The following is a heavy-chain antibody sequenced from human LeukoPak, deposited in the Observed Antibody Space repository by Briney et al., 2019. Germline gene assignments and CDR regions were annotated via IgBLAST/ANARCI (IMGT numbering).Heavy chain of an antibody. J-gene: IGHJ3*02. D-gene: IGHD6-13*01. CDR3: AKEYSSSWYGDAFDI. Sequence: GGSLRLSCAASGFTVSSNYMSWVRQAPGKGLEWVSVIYSGGSTYYADSVKGRFTISRDNSKNTLYLQMNSLRAEDTAVYYCAKEYSSSWYGDAFDIWGQGTMVTVSS. V-gene: IGHV3-53*05. CDR2: IYSGGST. CDR1: GFTVSSNY.